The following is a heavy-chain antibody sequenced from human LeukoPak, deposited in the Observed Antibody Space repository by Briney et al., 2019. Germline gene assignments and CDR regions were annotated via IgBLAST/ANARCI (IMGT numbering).Heavy chain of an antibody. CDR3: ARLRIVVVPAADRSDWFDP. J-gene: IGHJ5*02. D-gene: IGHD2-2*01. CDR1: GYSFTSYW. Sequence: GESLKISCKGSGYSFTSYWIGWVRQMPGKGLEWMGIIYPGDSDTRYSPPFQGQVTISADKSISTAYLQWSSLKASDTAMYYCARLRIVVVPAADRSDWFDPWGQGTLVTVSS. CDR2: IYPGDSDT. V-gene: IGHV5-51*01.